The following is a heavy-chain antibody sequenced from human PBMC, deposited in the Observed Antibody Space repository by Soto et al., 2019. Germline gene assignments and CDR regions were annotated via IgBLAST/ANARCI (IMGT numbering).Heavy chain of an antibody. CDR2: VTSSSSSM. D-gene: IGHD3-22*01. J-gene: IGHJ4*02. V-gene: IGHV3-21*01. CDR1: GFTFNRYS. CDR3: AREADFASSGYVLDY. Sequence: GGSLRLSCAASGFTFNRYSMNWVRQAPGKGLEWVSSVTSSSSSMLYADSVKGRFTISRDDAKDSLFLQMNSLRADDTAVYYCAREADFASSGYVLDYWGQGTMVPVYS.